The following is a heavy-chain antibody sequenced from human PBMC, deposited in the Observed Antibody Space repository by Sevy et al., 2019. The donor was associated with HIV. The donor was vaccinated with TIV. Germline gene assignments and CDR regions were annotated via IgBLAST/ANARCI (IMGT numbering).Heavy chain of an antibody. CDR2: ISSNGGST. V-gene: IGHV3-64D*06. CDR3: VKVMGIAVAGGLDY. CDR1: GFTFSSYA. D-gene: IGHD6-19*01. J-gene: IGHJ4*02. Sequence: GGSLRLSCSASGFTFSSYAMHWVRQAPGKGLEYVSAISSNGGSTYYADSVKVRFTISRDNSKNTLYLHMSSLRAEDTAVYYCVKVMGIAVAGGLDYWGQGTLVTVSS.